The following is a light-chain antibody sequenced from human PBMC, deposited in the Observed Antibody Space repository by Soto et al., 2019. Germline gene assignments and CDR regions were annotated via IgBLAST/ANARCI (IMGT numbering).Light chain of an antibody. CDR3: LLSYNAARV. CDR1: TGAVTSNHH. J-gene: IGLJ2*01. Sequence: QSVVTQEPSLTVSPVGTVTLTCGSSTGAVTSNHHPYWFQQKAGQAPRTLIYDTSNKHSWTPARVSGTLLGDKAALTLSGAQPEDEAQYYCLLSYNAARVFGGGTKLTVL. CDR2: DTS. V-gene: IGLV7-46*01.